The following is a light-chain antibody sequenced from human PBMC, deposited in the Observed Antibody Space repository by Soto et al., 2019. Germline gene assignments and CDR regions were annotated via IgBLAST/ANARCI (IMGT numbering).Light chain of an antibody. V-gene: IGLV7-43*01. Sequence: QTVVTQEPSLTVSPGGTVTLTCASSTGAVTSDYYPNWLQQKPGQAPRSLIHSTYTRHFWTPARFSGSLLGGKAALTVSDVQPEDEADYYCLLYPGAAQVFGGGTKLTVL. J-gene: IGLJ3*02. CDR2: STY. CDR3: LLYPGAAQV. CDR1: TGAVTSDYY.